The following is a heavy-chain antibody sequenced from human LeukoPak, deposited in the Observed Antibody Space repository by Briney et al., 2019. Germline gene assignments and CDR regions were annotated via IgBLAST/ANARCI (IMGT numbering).Heavy chain of an antibody. CDR3: ARDEDQYQLLYYFDY. V-gene: IGHV3-30-3*01. CDR2: TPFDGSNK. J-gene: IGHJ4*02. D-gene: IGHD2-2*01. Sequence: GGSLRLSCAASGFTFWKYAMHWVRQAPGKGLEWVAVTPFDGSNKYYTDSVKGRFTISRDNSKNTLYLQMNSLRAEDTAVYYCARDEDQYQLLYYFDYWGQGTLVTVSS. CDR1: GFTFWKYA.